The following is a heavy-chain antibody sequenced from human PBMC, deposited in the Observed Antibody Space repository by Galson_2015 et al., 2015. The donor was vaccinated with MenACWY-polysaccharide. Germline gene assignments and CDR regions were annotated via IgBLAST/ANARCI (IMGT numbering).Heavy chain of an antibody. J-gene: IGHJ4*02. CDR3: AKSGGDYGTELIEY. V-gene: IGHV3-74*01. CDR1: VFTFSSYW. CDR2: INSAASRA. Sequence: SLRLSCAVSVFTFSSYWMHWVRQVPGKGLVWVSRINSAASRADYADSVKGRFTISRDNAKNTLYLQMNSLRGEDTALYYCAKSGGDYGTELIEYWGQGTLVTVSS. D-gene: IGHD4-17*01.